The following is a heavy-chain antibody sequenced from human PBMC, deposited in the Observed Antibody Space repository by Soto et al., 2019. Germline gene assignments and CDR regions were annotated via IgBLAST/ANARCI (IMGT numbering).Heavy chain of an antibody. CDR1: GFTFTSSA. Sequence: SVKVSFKASGFTFTSSAVQWLLQALVQLLEWIGWIVVGSGNTNYAQKFQERVTITRDMSTSTAYMELSSLRSEDTAVYYCAADPPLYYYDSSGYSPGGYWGQGTLVTVSS. V-gene: IGHV1-58*01. CDR2: IVVGSGNT. CDR3: AADPPLYYYDSSGYSPGGY. J-gene: IGHJ4*02. D-gene: IGHD3-22*01.